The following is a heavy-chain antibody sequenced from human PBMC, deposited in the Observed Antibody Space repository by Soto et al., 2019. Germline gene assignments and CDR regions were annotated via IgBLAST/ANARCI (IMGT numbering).Heavy chain of an antibody. V-gene: IGHV3-48*03. CDR1: GFTFSSYE. Sequence: GGSLRLSCAASGFTFSSYEMNWVRQAPGKGLEWVSYISSSGSTIDYADSVKGRFTISRDNAKNSLYLQMNSLRAEDTAVYYCARDSGSCPRGGDDAFDIWGQGTMVTVSS. D-gene: IGHD1-26*01. CDR3: ARDSGSCPRGGDDAFDI. J-gene: IGHJ3*02. CDR2: ISSSGSTI.